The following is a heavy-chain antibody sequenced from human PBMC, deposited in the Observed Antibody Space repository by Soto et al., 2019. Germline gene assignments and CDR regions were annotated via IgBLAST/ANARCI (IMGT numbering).Heavy chain of an antibody. CDR2: ISSNGGST. CDR1: GFTFSSYA. D-gene: IGHD6-13*01. J-gene: IGHJ6*02. V-gene: IGHV3-64D*08. Sequence: GGSLRLSCSASGFTFSSYAMHWVRQAPGKGLEYVSAISSNGGSTYYADSVKGRFTISRDNSKNTLYLQMSSLRAEDTAVYSCVKEVVSSSWYGVYYYYYGMDVWGQGTTVTVSS. CDR3: VKEVVSSSWYGVYYYYYGMDV.